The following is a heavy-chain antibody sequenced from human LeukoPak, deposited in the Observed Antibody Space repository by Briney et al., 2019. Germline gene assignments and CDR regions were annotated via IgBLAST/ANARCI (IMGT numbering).Heavy chain of an antibody. Sequence: ASVKVSCKASGYTFTSYGISWVRQAPGQGLEWMGWISAYNGNTNYAQKLQGRVTMTTDTSTSTAYMELRSLRSDDTAVYYCARDHDPCYGDYFYNWFDPWGQGTLVTVSS. CDR1: GYTFTSYG. CDR2: ISAYNGNT. V-gene: IGHV1-18*01. CDR3: ARDHDPCYGDYFYNWFDP. D-gene: IGHD4-17*01. J-gene: IGHJ5*02.